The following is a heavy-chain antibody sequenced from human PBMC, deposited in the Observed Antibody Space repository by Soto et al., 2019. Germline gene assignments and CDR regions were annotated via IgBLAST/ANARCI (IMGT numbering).Heavy chain of an antibody. CDR1: GFSFSSSC. D-gene: IGHD3-3*01. V-gene: IGHV3-74*01. J-gene: IGHJ4*02. CDR2: INSDGSST. Sequence: EVQLVESGGGLVRPGGPLRLACAASGFSFSSSCIYWVRQAPGKGLVWFSRINSDGSSTNYADSVKGRFTISRDNAKKTLYLQMNSLRAEDTAVYYCASDQFVLDSNHIGGIDYWGQGALVTVS. CDR3: ASDQFVLDSNHIGGIDY.